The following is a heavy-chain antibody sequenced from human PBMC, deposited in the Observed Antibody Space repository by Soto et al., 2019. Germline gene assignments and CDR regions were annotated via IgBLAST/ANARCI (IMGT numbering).Heavy chain of an antibody. J-gene: IGHJ4*02. CDR2: ISYDGSNK. D-gene: IGHD3-22*01. CDR1: GFTFSSYG. CDR3: AKDHDSSGYCDY. V-gene: IGHV3-30*18. Sequence: ESGGGVVQPGRSLRLSCAASGFTFSSYGMHWVRQAPGKGLEWVAVISYDGSNKYYADSVKGRFTISRDNSKNTLYLQMNSLRAEDTAVYYCAKDHDSSGYCDYWGQGTLVTVSS.